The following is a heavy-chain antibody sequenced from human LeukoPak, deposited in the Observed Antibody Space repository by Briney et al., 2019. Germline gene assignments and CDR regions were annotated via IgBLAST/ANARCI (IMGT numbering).Heavy chain of an antibody. CDR3: ARDLSPAAATPDAFDI. Sequence: SETLSLTCTVSGGSISSSSYYWGWIRQPPGKGLEWIGSIYYSGSTYYNPSLKSRVTISVDTFKNQFSLKLSSVTAADTAVYYCARDLSPAAATPDAFDIWGQGTMVTVSS. J-gene: IGHJ3*02. D-gene: IGHD6-13*01. V-gene: IGHV4-39*07. CDR1: GGSISSSSYY. CDR2: IYYSGST.